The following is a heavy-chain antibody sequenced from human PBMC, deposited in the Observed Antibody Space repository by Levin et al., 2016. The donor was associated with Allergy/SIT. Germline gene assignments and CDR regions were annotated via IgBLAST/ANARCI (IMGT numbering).Heavy chain of an antibody. V-gene: IGHV1-18*01. D-gene: IGHD6-13*01. CDR3: ARVEGTYSSSGDY. CDR2: ISGNNGNT. J-gene: IGHJ4*02. Sequence: WVRQAPGQGLEWMGWISGNNGNTHYAQKLQGRVTMTRDTSTGTAYMELRSLRADDTAVYYCARVEGTYSSSGDYWGQGTLVTVSS.